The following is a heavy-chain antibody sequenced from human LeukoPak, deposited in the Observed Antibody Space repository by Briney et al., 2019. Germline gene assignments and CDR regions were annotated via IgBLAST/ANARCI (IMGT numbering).Heavy chain of an antibody. CDR2: INPSGGST. Sequence: RGASVKVSCKTSGYTFTDSYIHWVRQAPGQGLEWMGIINPSGGSTSYAQKFQGRVTMTRDMSTSTVYMELSRLGSDDTAVYYCARDGRGSRSSWFDPWGKGTTVTVSS. CDR1: GYTFTDSY. D-gene: IGHD3-10*01. CDR3: ARDGRGSRSSWFDP. J-gene: IGHJ6*04. V-gene: IGHV1-46*01.